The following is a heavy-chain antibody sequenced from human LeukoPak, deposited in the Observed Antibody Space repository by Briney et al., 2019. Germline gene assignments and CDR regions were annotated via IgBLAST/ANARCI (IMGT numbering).Heavy chain of an antibody. D-gene: IGHD5-18*01. CDR3: ARGGYSYGFGYYYYGMDV. CDR2: INHSGST. CDR1: GGSFSGYY. Sequence: SETLSLTCAVYGGSFSGYYWSWIRQPPGKGLEWIGEINHSGSTNYNPSLKSRVTISVDTSKNQFSLKLSSVTAADTAAYYCARGGYSYGFGYYYYGMDVWGQGTTVTVSS. J-gene: IGHJ6*02. V-gene: IGHV4-34*01.